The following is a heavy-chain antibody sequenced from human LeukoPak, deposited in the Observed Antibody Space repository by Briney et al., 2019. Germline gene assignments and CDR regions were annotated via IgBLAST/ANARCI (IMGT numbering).Heavy chain of an antibody. Sequence: PGGSLRLSCAASGFTFSSYAMSWVRQAPGKGLEWVSAISGSGGSTYYADSVKGRFTISRDNSKNTLYLQMNSLRAEDTAVYYCASLNYDYVWGSYRSPHYFDYWGQGTLVTVSS. J-gene: IGHJ4*02. D-gene: IGHD3-16*02. CDR1: GFTFSSYA. CDR2: ISGSGGST. CDR3: ASLNYDYVWGSYRSPHYFDY. V-gene: IGHV3-23*01.